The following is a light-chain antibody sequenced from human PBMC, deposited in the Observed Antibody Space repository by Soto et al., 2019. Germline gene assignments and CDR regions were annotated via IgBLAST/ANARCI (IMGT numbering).Light chain of an antibody. J-gene: IGLJ1*01. CDR1: SSNIGAGYD. V-gene: IGLV1-40*01. CDR3: QSYDSSLSGYV. CDR2: GNS. Sequence: QLVRTQPPSVSGAPGQRVTISCTGSSSNIGAGYDVHWYQQLPGTAPKLLIYGNSNRPSGVPDRFSGSKSGTSASLAITGLQAEDEAHYYCQSYDSSLSGYVFGTGTKVTVL.